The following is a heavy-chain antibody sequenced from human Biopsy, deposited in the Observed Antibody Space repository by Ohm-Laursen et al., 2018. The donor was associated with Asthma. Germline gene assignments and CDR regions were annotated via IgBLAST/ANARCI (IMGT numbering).Heavy chain of an antibody. V-gene: IGHV4-39*01. CDR2: IYYSGST. CDR1: GGSISSSSYY. CDR3: ARQGYDFWSGYFDAFNI. J-gene: IGHJ3*02. D-gene: IGHD3-3*01. Sequence: TLSLTCAVSGGSISSSSYYWGWILQPPGKGLEWIGSIYYSGSTYYNPSLKSRVTISVDTSKNQFSLKLSSVTAADTAVYYCARQGYDFWSGYFDAFNIWGQGAMVTVSS.